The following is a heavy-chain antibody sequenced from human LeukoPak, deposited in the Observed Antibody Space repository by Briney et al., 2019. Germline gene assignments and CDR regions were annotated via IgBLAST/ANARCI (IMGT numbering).Heavy chain of an antibody. CDR1: GFTFSGYW. CDR2: IKHDGSEK. Sequence: GGSLRLSCAASGFTFSGYWMGWVRQAPGKGLEWVANIKHDGSEKYYVDSVKGRFTISRDDAKNSLYLQMNSLRAEDTAVYYCAKSAHGAFDIWGRGTMVTVSS. CDR3: AKSAHGAFDI. V-gene: IGHV3-7*02. J-gene: IGHJ3*02.